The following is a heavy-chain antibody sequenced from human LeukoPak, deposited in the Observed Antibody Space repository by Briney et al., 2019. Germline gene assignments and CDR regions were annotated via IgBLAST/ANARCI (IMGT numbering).Heavy chain of an antibody. CDR3: GRDRKCDI. J-gene: IGHJ3*02. Sequence: GSLRVSCAASGFTFSSYSMNWVRQAPGQGLEWVSYISSSSSTIYYADSVKGRFTISRDNAKNSPYLQMNSLRAEDTAVYYCGRDRKCDIWGQGTMVTVSS. CDR1: GFTFSSYS. CDR2: ISSSSSTI. V-gene: IGHV3-48*01. D-gene: IGHD1-14*01.